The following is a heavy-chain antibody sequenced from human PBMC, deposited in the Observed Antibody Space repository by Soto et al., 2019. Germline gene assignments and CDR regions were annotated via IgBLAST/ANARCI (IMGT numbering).Heavy chain of an antibody. D-gene: IGHD4-17*01. V-gene: IGHV4-30-2*01. CDR3: ARLSTTVTTSNYYGMDV. CDR1: GGSISSGGYS. CDR2: IHHSGST. J-gene: IGHJ6*02. Sequence: SETLSLTCAVSGGSISSGGYSWSWIRQPPGKGLEWIGYIHHSGSTYYNPSLKSRVTISVDRSKNQFSLKLSSVTAADTAVYYCARLSTTVTTSNYYGMDVWGQGTTVTVSS.